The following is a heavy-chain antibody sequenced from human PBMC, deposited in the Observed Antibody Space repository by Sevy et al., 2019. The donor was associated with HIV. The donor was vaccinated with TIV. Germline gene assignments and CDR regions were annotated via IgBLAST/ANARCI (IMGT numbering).Heavy chain of an antibody. CDR2: ISSSSRDI. D-gene: IGHD6-13*01. CDR1: GFTFSSYS. V-gene: IGHV3-21*01. CDR3: ASGYSSSFDY. J-gene: IGHJ4*02. Sequence: GGSLRLSCAASGFTFSSYSMNWVRQAPGKGLEWVSSISSSSRDIYYADSAKGRFTISRDNAKNSLYLQMNSLRAEDTAVDDCASGYSSSFDYWGQGTLVTVSS.